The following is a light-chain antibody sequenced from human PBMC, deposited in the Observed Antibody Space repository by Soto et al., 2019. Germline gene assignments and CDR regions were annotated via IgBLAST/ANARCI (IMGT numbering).Light chain of an antibody. V-gene: IGKV1-9*01. CDR1: HAISSY. Sequence: DIPLTQSPSSLSASVGDRVTITCRASHAISSYLAWYQQQPGRAPKLLIHTASILHSGVPSRFNGAGSGTDFTLTTNNPQLEDFATYDFHHLNSYPPITFGHGTRLDIK. CDR2: TAS. CDR3: HHLNSYPPIT. J-gene: IGKJ5*01.